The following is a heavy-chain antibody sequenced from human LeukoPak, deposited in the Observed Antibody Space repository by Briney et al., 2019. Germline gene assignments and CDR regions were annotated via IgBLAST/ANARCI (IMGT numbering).Heavy chain of an antibody. J-gene: IGHJ5*02. Sequence: SETLSLTCTVSGGSISSYYWSWIRQPPGKGLEWIGYIYYSGSTNYNPSLKSRVTISVDTSKNQFSLKLSSVTAADTAVYYCARGRRAAAYARWFDPWGQGTLVTVSS. CDR3: ARGRRAAAYARWFDP. V-gene: IGHV4-59*12. D-gene: IGHD6-13*01. CDR2: IYYSGST. CDR1: GGSISSYY.